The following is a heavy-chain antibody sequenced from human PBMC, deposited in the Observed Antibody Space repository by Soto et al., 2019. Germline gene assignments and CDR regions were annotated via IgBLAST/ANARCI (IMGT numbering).Heavy chain of an antibody. Sequence: SVKVSCKASGGIFSNFAFSWVRQAPGQGLEWMGTIVPVYGTVHYAHQFQGRVTITADESTSTTYMEMSGLRAEDTAVYYCAKDGGGYPWGQGTLVTVSS. J-gene: IGHJ5*02. V-gene: IGHV1-69*13. D-gene: IGHD2-15*01. CDR2: IVPVYGTV. CDR1: GGIFSNFA. CDR3: AKDGGGYP.